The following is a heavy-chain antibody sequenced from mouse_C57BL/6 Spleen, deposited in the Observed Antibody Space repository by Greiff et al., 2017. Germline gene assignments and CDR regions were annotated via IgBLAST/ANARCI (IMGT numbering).Heavy chain of an antibody. CDR3: ARGSDGYYFCYAMDY. J-gene: IGHJ4*01. CDR1: GYTFTSYW. D-gene: IGHD2-3*01. V-gene: IGHV1-55*01. Sequence: QVQLQQPGAELVKPGASVKMSCKASGYTFTSYWITWVKQRPGQGLEWIGDIYPGSGSTNYNEKFKSKATLTVDTSSSTAYMQLSSLTSEDSAVYYCARGSDGYYFCYAMDYGGQGTSVTVSS. CDR2: IYPGSGST.